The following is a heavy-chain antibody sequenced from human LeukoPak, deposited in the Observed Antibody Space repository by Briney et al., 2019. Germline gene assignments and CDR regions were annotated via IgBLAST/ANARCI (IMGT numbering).Heavy chain of an antibody. Sequence: SDTLSLTCTVSGGSISSYYWSWIRQPPGKGLEWIGYIYYSGSTNYNPSLKSRVTISVDTSKNQFSLKLSSVTAADTAVYYCARESGYSGSLGWFDPWGQGTLVTVSS. D-gene: IGHD5-12*01. V-gene: IGHV4-59*12. CDR2: IYYSGST. CDR3: ARESGYSGSLGWFDP. J-gene: IGHJ5*02. CDR1: GGSISSYY.